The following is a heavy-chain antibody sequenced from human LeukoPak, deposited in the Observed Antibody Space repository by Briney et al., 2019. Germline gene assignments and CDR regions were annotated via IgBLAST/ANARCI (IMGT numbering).Heavy chain of an antibody. V-gene: IGHV3-7*01. D-gene: IGHD6-6*01. CDR2: IRQDGSEK. CDR1: GFTFSSYW. Sequence: GGSLRLSCAASGFTFSSYWMSWVRQAPGKGLEWVANIRQDGSEKYYVDSVKGRFTISRDNAKNSLYLQMNSLRAEDTAVYYCARDYYSSSSTYYYYYMDVWGKGTTVTASS. J-gene: IGHJ6*03. CDR3: ARDYYSSSSTYYYYYMDV.